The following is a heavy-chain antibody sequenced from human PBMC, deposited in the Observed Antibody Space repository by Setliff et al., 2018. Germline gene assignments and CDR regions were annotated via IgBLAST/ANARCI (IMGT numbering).Heavy chain of an antibody. V-gene: IGHV4-59*03. Sequence: PSETLSLTCTVSGGSISSHYWSWIRQPPGKGLEWIGSIYYSGSTYYNPSLKSRVTISVDTSKNQFSLKLGSVTAADTALYYCTVYNTGSSKDHYWGQGTPVTVSS. J-gene: IGHJ4*02. CDR3: TVYNTGSSKDHY. D-gene: IGHD2-8*02. CDR1: GGSISSHY. CDR2: IYYSGST.